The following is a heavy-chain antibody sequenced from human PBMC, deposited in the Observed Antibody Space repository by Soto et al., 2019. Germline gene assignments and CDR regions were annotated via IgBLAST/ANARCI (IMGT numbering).Heavy chain of an antibody. CDR1: GGSISSSSYY. Sequence: QLQLQESGPGLVRPSETLSLTCTVSGGSISSSSYYWGWIRQPPGEGLEWIGTIYYSGATYYNPSLKTRLSMSVATSKNQFSLKLRSVTAADTAVYYCATAYSIFGATNWFDPWGQGTLVIASS. CDR2: IYYSGAT. V-gene: IGHV4-39*01. CDR3: ATAYSIFGATNWFDP. D-gene: IGHD3-3*01. J-gene: IGHJ5*02.